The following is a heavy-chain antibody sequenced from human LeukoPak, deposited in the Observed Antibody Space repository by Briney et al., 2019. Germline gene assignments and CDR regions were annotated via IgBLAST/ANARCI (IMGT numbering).Heavy chain of an antibody. J-gene: IGHJ4*02. D-gene: IGHD1-20*01. Sequence: SETLSLTCAVYGGSFSGYYWSWIRQPPGEGLEWIGEINHNGSTNYNPSLKSRVTISVDTSKNQFSLKLSSVTAADTAVYYCARVLAVENNWNRFDYWGQGTLVTVSS. CDR3: ARVLAVENNWNRFDY. V-gene: IGHV4-34*01. CDR2: INHNGST. CDR1: GGSFSGYY.